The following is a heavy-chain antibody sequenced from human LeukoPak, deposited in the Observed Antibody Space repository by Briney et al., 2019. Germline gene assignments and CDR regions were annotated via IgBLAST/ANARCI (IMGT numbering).Heavy chain of an antibody. J-gene: IGHJ4*02. D-gene: IGHD3-22*01. Sequence: SETLSLTCAVYGGSFSGYYWSWIRQPPGKGLEWIGEINHSGSTNYNPSLKSRVTISVDTSKNQFSLKLSSVTAADTAGYYCARGPEGLDSSGYPIDYWGQGTLVTVSS. CDR3: ARGPEGLDSSGYPIDY. CDR1: GGSFSGYY. V-gene: IGHV4-34*01. CDR2: INHSGST.